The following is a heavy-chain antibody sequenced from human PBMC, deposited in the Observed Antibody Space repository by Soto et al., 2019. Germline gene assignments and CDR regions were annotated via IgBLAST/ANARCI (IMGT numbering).Heavy chain of an antibody. CDR2: ITANNVNT. CDR3: ARDMGGYYFEPNDY. CDR1: GHTFTSYG. V-gene: IGHV1-18*01. J-gene: IGHJ4*02. D-gene: IGHD3-22*01. Sequence: GASVKVSCKTSGHTFTSYGISWVRQAPGQGLEWMGWITANNVNTNYAQKFQGRVTMTTDTSTATAYMELRSLRSDDTAVYYCARDMGGYYFEPNDYWGQGTLVTVSS.